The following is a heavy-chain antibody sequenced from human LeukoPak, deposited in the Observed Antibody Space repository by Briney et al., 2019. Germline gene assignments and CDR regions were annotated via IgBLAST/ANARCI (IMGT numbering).Heavy chain of an antibody. CDR2: IYPGDSDT. V-gene: IGHV5-51*01. J-gene: IGHJ4*02. Sequence: GESLKISCKGSGYSFTSSWIGWVRQMPGKGLEWMGIIYPGDSDTRYGPSFQGQVTISVDKSISTAYLQWSSLKASDTAMYYCARLVVRGVIMYYFDYWGQGTLVTVSS. D-gene: IGHD3-10*02. CDR3: ARLVVRGVIMYYFDY. CDR1: GYSFTSSW.